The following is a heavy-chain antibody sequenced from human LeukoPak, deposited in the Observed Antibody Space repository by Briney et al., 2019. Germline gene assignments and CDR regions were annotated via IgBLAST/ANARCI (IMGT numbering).Heavy chain of an antibody. CDR2: MNPNSGNT. V-gene: IGHV1-8*01. J-gene: IGHJ4*02. CDR1: GYTFTSYD. Sequence: ASVKVSCKASGYTFTSYDINWVRQATGQGLEWMGWMNPNSGNTGYAQKFQGRVTMTRNTSISTAYMELSSLRSEDTAVYYCARVLAARIDFDYWGQGTLVTVSS. CDR3: ARVLAARIDFDY. D-gene: IGHD6-13*01.